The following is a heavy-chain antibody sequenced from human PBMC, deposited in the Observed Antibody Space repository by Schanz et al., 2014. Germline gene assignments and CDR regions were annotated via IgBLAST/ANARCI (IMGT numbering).Heavy chain of an antibody. Sequence: EVQLLESGGGLVQPGGSLRLSCAASGFTFSAYAMTWVRQIPGKGLEWVSEISASGGTTYYADSVKGRFTISRDNSKNTLYLQMNSLRAEDTAVYYCARVKYCTMTRCDRTETEGIYYMDVWGKGTTVTVSS. V-gene: IGHV3-23*01. J-gene: IGHJ6*03. CDR3: ARVKYCTMTRCDRTETEGIYYMDV. CDR2: ISASGGTT. D-gene: IGHD2-8*01. CDR1: GFTFSAYA.